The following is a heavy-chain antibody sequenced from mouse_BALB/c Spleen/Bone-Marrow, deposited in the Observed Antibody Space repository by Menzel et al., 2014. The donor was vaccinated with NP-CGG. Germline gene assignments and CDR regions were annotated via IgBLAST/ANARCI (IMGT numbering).Heavy chain of an antibody. D-gene: IGHD1-1*01. Sequence: VKLQQSGAELVKPGASVKLSCTASGFNVKDTYMHWVKQRPEQGLEWIGRIDPANGNTKYDPKFQGKATITADTSSNTAYLQLSSLTSEDTAVYYCAVYYYGSSSFAYWGQGTLVTVSA. CDR3: AVYYYGSSSFAY. CDR1: GFNVKDTY. CDR2: IDPANGNT. V-gene: IGHV14-3*02. J-gene: IGHJ3*01.